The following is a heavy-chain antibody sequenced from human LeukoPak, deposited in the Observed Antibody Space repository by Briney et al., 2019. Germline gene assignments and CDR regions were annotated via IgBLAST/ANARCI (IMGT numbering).Heavy chain of an antibody. CDR2: MNPNSGNT. V-gene: IGHV1-8*01. CDR3: ARKGPANYYYYYMDV. CDR1: GYTFTSYD. Sequence: GASVKVFCKASGYTFTSYDINWVRQATGQGLEWMGWMNPNSGNTGYAQKFQGRVTMTRNTSIGTAYMELSSLRSEDTAVYYCARKGPANYYYYYMDVWGKGTSVTVSS. D-gene: IGHD2-2*01. J-gene: IGHJ6*03.